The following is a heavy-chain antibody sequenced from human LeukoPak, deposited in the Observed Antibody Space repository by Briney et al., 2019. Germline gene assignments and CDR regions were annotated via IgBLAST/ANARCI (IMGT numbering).Heavy chain of an antibody. Sequence: SETLSLTCTVSGGSISSYYWSWIRQPPGKGLEWIGYIYYSGSHNYNPSLKSRVTISVDTSKNQFSLKLSSVTAADTAVYYCARDGEMATIENYFDYWGQGALVTVSS. CDR2: IYYSGSH. CDR3: ARDGEMATIENYFDY. V-gene: IGHV4-59*12. D-gene: IGHD5-24*01. CDR1: GGSISSYY. J-gene: IGHJ4*02.